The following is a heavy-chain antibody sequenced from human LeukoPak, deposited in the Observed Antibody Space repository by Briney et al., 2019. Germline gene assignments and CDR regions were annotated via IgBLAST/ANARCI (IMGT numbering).Heavy chain of an antibody. D-gene: IGHD6-6*01. CDR3: ARGIAARLGYFDY. Sequence: SVKVSCKASGGTFSSCAISWVRQAPGQGLEWMGGIIPIFGTANYAQKFQGRVTITADESTSTAYMELSSLRSEDTAVYYCARGIAARLGYFDYWGQGTLVTGSS. CDR1: GGTFSSCA. V-gene: IGHV1-69*13. CDR2: IIPIFGTA. J-gene: IGHJ4*02.